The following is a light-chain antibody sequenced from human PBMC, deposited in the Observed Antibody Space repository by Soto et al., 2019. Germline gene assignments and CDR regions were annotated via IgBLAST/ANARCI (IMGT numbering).Light chain of an antibody. CDR3: QSHDNSLSGYV. Sequence: QSVLAQPPSVSGAPGQRVTISCTGSSSNIGAGYDVHWYQQLPGTAPKLLIYANFNRPSGVPDRFSGSKSGTSASLAITGLQAEDEADYYCQSHDNSLSGYVLGPGTKVTVL. CDR2: ANF. CDR1: SSNIGAGYD. J-gene: IGLJ1*01. V-gene: IGLV1-40*01.